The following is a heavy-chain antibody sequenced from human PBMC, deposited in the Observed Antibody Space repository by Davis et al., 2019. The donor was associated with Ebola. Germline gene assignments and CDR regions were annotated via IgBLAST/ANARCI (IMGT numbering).Heavy chain of an antibody. CDR2: LSYNGINE. CDR1: VITFSSYA. D-gene: IGHD6-19*01. CDR3: ARGSGWYREYYFDY. J-gene: IGHJ4*02. Sequence: GESLKISCADSVITFSSYAMYWVRQAPGKGLEWVASLSYNGINEYYADSVKGRFTISRDNSKNTLYLQMNSLKPDDTALYYCARGSGWYREYYFDYWGLGTLVTVSS. V-gene: IGHV3-30*01.